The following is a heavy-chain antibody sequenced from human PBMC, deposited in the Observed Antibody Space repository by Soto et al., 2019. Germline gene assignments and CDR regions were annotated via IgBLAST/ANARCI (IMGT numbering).Heavy chain of an antibody. CDR1: GFTVSSNY. J-gene: IGHJ4*02. CDR3: ARSYYYGSGSYYPAYFDY. CDR2: IYSGGST. D-gene: IGHD3-10*01. V-gene: IGHV3-66*01. Sequence: GGSLRLSCAASGFTVSSNYMSWVRQDPGKGLEWVSVIYSGGSTYYADSVKGRFTISRDNSKNTLYLQMNRLRAEDTAVYYCARSYYYGSGSYYPAYFDYWGQGTLVTVPS.